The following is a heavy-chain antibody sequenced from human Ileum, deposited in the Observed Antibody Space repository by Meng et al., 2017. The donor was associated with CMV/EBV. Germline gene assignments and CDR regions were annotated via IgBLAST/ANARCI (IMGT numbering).Heavy chain of an antibody. V-gene: IGHV5-51*01. Sequence: GESLKISCKASGYSFTSYWIGWVRQMPGKGLEWMGIIYPGDSDTRYSPSFQGQVTISADKSISTAYLQWSSLKASDTAMYYCARRYCSSTSCYNGFDPWGQGTLVTVSS. CDR3: ARRYCSSTSCYNGFDP. D-gene: IGHD2-2*01. CDR2: IYPGDSDT. CDR1: GYSFTSYW. J-gene: IGHJ5*02.